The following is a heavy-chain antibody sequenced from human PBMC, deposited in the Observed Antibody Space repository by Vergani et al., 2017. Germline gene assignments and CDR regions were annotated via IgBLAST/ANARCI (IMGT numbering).Heavy chain of an antibody. J-gene: IGHJ4*02. D-gene: IGHD5-24*01. CDR2: ISSSGGST. Sequence: EVQLLQSGGGLVQPGGCLRLSCSASGFTFSSYAMSWVRQAPGKGLEWVSGISSSGGSTYYADSVKGRFTISRDNSKDTLYLEMNSLRAEDTAVYYCANKEMATTPFDYWGQGTLVTVSS. V-gene: IGHV3-23*01. CDR3: ANKEMATTPFDY. CDR1: GFTFSSYA.